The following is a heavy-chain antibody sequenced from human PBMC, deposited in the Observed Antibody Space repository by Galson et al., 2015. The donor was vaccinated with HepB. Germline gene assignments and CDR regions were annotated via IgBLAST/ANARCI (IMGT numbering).Heavy chain of an antibody. D-gene: IGHD3-9*01. CDR1: GFTVSSNY. CDR3: AGYDILTGYFWFDP. CDR2: IYSGGST. V-gene: IGHV3-66*01. Sequence: SLRLSCAASGFTVSSNYMSWVRQAPGKGLEWVSVIYSGGSTYYADSVKGRFTISRDNSKNTLYLQMNSLRAEDTAVYYCAGYDILTGYFWFDPWGQGTLVTVSS. J-gene: IGHJ5*02.